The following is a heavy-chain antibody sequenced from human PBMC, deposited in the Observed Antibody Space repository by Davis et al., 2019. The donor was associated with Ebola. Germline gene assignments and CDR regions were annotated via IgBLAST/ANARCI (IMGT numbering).Heavy chain of an antibody. J-gene: IGHJ4*02. D-gene: IGHD1-26*01. CDR1: GFTFTANS. CDR3: VRASSGSYYSVFDN. V-gene: IGHV3-48*02. CDR2: ISSSGGTT. Sequence: GESLKISCITSGFTFTANSMNWVRQAPGKGLEWISYISSSGGTTYYADFVQGRFTISRDNAKKPLYLQMNSLRDEDTAVYYCVRASSGSYYSVFDNWGQGSLVTVTS.